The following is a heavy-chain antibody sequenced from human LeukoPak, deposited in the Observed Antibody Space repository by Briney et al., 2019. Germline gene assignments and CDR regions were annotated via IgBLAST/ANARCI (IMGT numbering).Heavy chain of an antibody. D-gene: IGHD3/OR15-3a*01. Sequence: GRSLRLSCAASGFTFSSYGLHWVRQAPGKGLEWVAVISYDGSNKYYADSVKGRFTISRDNSKNTLYLQMNSLRAEDTAVYYCARDRDWLSSFDYWGQGTLVTVSS. J-gene: IGHJ4*02. V-gene: IGHV3-30*03. CDR2: ISYDGSNK. CDR3: ARDRDWLSSFDY. CDR1: GFTFSSYG.